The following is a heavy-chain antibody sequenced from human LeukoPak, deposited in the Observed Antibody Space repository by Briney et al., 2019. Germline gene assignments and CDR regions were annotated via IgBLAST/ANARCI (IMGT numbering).Heavy chain of an antibody. V-gene: IGHV3-30*02. CDR1: GFAFSSYG. CDR3: AKGMSAMAKSDAFDI. CDR2: IRYDGSNK. J-gene: IGHJ3*02. D-gene: IGHD5-18*01. Sequence: PGGSLRLSCAASGFAFSSYGMHWVRQAPGKGLEWVAFIRYDGSNKYYADSVKGRFTISRDNSKNTLYLQMNSLRAEDTAVYYCAKGMSAMAKSDAFDIWGQGTMVTVFS.